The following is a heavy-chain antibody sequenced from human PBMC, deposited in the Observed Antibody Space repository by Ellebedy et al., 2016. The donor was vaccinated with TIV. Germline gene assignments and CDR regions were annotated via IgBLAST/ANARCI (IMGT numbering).Heavy chain of an antibody. CDR2: MNPNSGNT. CDR3: ARAAVAGRGDGMDV. V-gene: IGHV1-8*01. CDR1: GYTFTSYD. D-gene: IGHD6-19*01. J-gene: IGHJ6*02. Sequence: AASVKVSCKASGYTFTSYDINWVRQATGQGLEWMGWMNPNSGNTGYAQKFQGRVTMTRNTSISTAYMELSSLRSEDTAVYYCARAAVAGRGDGMDVWGQGTTVTVSS.